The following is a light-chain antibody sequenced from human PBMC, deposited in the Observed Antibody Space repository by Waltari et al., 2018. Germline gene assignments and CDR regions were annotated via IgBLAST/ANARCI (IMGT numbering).Light chain of an antibody. J-gene: IGKJ2*01. CDR2: WAS. V-gene: IGKV4-1*01. CDR1: QSVLSSSNNKNY. Sequence: DIVMTQSPDSLAVSLGERATINCKSSQSVLSSSNNKNYLTWFQQKPGKPPKLLLYWASTRESGVPDRFSGSGSGTDFTLTISSLQAEDVTVYYCQQYYSSPYTFGRGTKLEIK. CDR3: QQYYSSPYT.